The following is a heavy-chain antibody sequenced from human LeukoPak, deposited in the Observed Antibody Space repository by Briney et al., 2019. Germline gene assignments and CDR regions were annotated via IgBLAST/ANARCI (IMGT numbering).Heavy chain of an antibody. CDR1: GFTFDDYA. V-gene: IGHV3-9*01. CDR3: AKDMSVMVRGVIQFPFDY. CDR2: ISWNSGSV. J-gene: IGHJ4*02. D-gene: IGHD3-10*01. Sequence: GGSLRLSCAASGFTFDDYAMHWVRQAPGKGLEWVSGISWNSGSVGYADSVKGRFTISRDNAKNSLYLQMNSLRAEDTAMYYCAKDMSVMVRGVIQFPFDYWGQGTLVTVSS.